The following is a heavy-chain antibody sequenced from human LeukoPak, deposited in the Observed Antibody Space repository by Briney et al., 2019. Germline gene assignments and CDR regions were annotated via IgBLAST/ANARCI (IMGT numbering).Heavy chain of an antibody. J-gene: IGHJ4*02. Sequence: PSETLSLTCAVYGGSFSGYYWSWIRQPPGKGLEWIGEVNHSGSTNYNPSLKSRVTISVDTSKNQFSLKLSSVTAADTAVYYCARDRDGSGDYWGQGTLVTVSS. D-gene: IGHD6-25*01. CDR3: ARDRDGSGDY. V-gene: IGHV4-34*01. CDR1: GGSFSGYY. CDR2: VNHSGST.